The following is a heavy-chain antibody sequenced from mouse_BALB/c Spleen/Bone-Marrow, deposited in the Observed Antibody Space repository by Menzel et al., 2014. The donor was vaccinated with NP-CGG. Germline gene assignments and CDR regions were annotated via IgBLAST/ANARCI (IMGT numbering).Heavy chain of an antibody. V-gene: IGHV5-4*02. CDR2: ISDGVSYT. J-gene: IGHJ2*01. D-gene: IGHD2-4*01. CDR3: ARVSYDYFDY. CDR1: GFTFSDYY. Sequence: EVKLVESGGDLVKPGGSLKLSCAASGFTFSDYYMYWVRQTPEKRLEWVATISDGVSYTYYPDSVKGRFTISRDNAKNNLYLQMSSLKSEDTAMYYCARVSYDYFDYWGQGTTLTVSS.